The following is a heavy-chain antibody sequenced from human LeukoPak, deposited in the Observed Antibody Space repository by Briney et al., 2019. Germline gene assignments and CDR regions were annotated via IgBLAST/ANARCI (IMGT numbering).Heavy chain of an antibody. CDR1: GFTFDDYA. V-gene: IGHV3-9*01. Sequence: GGSLRLSCAASGFTFDDYAMHWVRQAPGKGLEWVSGISWNSGSIGYADSVKGRFTISRDNAKNSLYLQMNSLRAEDTALYYCAKTGGGHRSYRYYGMDVWGQGTTVTVS. J-gene: IGHJ6*02. CDR2: ISWNSGSI. D-gene: IGHD3-16*02. CDR3: AKTGGGHRSYRYYGMDV.